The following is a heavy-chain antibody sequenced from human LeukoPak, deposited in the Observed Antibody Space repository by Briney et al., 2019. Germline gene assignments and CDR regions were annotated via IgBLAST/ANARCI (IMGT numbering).Heavy chain of an antibody. V-gene: IGHV3-30*01. D-gene: IGHD3-10*01. Sequence: GGSLRLSCAASGFTFSSYAMHWVRQAPGKGLEWVSIISSGGSYEYYADSVKGRFTISRDNSKNTLYLQLNSLRAEDTAVYYCARASTYYYASGSSGPHYFDNWGQGTLVTVSS. CDR1: GFTFSSYA. CDR3: ARASTYYYASGSSGPHYFDN. CDR2: ISSGGSYE. J-gene: IGHJ4*02.